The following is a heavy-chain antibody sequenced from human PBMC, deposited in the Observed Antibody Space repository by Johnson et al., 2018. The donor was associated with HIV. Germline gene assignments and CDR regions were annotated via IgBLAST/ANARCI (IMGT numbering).Heavy chain of an antibody. V-gene: IGHV3-15*01. D-gene: IGHD3-3*01. CDR1: GFTFSNAW. CDR2: IKSKTDGGTA. J-gene: IGHJ3*02. CDR3: AKALGGYAFDI. Sequence: VRLVESGGGLVKPGGSLRLSCAASGFTFSNAWMSWVRQAPGKGLEWVGRIKSKTDGGTADYAAPVKGRFTISRDDSKNTLYLQLNSLRAEDTAVYYCAKALGGYAFDIWGQGTMVTVSS.